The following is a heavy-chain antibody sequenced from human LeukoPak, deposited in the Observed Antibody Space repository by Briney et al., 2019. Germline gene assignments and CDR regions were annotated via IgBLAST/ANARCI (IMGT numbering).Heavy chain of an antibody. J-gene: IGHJ4*02. Sequence: GGSLRLSCAASGFTVSTNYMSWVRQAPGKGLEWVSVIYSGGYTYYADSVKGRFTISRDNYKNTLFLQMKSLRADDTAVYYCAGATKWLAHDFWGQGTRVTVSS. CDR2: IYSGGYT. CDR1: GFTVSTNY. CDR3: AGATKWLAHDF. D-gene: IGHD6-19*01. V-gene: IGHV3-66*01.